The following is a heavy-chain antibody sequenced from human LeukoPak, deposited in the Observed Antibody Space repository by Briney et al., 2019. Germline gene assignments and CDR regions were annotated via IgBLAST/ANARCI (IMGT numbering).Heavy chain of an antibody. J-gene: IGHJ4*02. CDR2: ISAYNGNT. Sequence: GASVKVSCKASGYTFTSYGISWVRQAPGQGLEWMGCISAYNGNTNYAQKLQGRVTMTTDTSTSTAYMELRSLRSDDTAVYYCAREVPTYYYDSTTPRYFDYWGQGTLVTVSS. CDR3: AREVPTYYYDSTTPRYFDY. D-gene: IGHD3-22*01. V-gene: IGHV1-18*01. CDR1: GYTFTSYG.